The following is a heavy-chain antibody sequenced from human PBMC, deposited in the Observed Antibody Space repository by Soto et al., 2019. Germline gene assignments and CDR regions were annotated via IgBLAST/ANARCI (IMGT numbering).Heavy chain of an antibody. CDR2: IYYSGST. V-gene: IGHV4-31*03. CDR3: ASAAAGYFDY. D-gene: IGHD6-13*01. CDR1: GGKIVDGGCR. Sequence: SETLSLPCTVSGGKIVDGGCRRSSFRQHPGKGLEWIGYIYYSGSTYYNPSLKSRVTISVDTSKNQFSLKLSSVTAADTAGYYCASAAAGYFDYWGQGTLVTVSS. J-gene: IGHJ4*02.